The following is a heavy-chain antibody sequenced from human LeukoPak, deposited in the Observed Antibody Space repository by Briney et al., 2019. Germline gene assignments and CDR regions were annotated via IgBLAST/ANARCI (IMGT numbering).Heavy chain of an antibody. D-gene: IGHD5-18*01. CDR1: GFTFSSDG. Sequence: GRSLRLSCAASGFTFSSDGIHWVRQARGQGLEWGAVISYDGSNKYYADSVKGRFTISRDNSKNTLYLQMHSLRAEDTAVYYCAKDSVDTAMVSFVDYWGQGTLVTVSS. V-gene: IGHV3-30*18. CDR2: ISYDGSNK. J-gene: IGHJ4*02. CDR3: AKDSVDTAMVSFVDY.